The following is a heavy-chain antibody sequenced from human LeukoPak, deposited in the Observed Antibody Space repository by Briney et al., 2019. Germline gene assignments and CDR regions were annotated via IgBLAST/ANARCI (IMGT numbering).Heavy chain of an antibody. V-gene: IGHV4-34*01. J-gene: IGHJ3*02. Sequence: PSETLSLTCALYGGSFSGYYWTWIRQPPGKGLEWIGEINHSGSTNYSPSLKSRVPISLDTSKNQFSLKLTSVTAADTAVYYCARGSRLTGTFDTWGQGTMVTVSS. CDR2: INHSGST. CDR3: ARGSRLTGTFDT. D-gene: IGHD3-9*01. CDR1: GGSFSGYY.